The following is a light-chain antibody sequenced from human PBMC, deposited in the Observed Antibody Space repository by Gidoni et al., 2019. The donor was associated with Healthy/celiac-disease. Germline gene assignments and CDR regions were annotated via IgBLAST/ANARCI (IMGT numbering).Light chain of an antibody. J-gene: IGKJ2*01. V-gene: IGKV3-11*01. CDR2: DAS. Sequence: EIVLTQSPATLSLSPGERATPSCRASQSVSSYLAWYQQKPGQAPRLLIYDASNRATGIPARFSGSGSGTDFTLTISSLEPEDFAVYYCQQRSNWPLYTFGQGTKLEIK. CDR1: QSVSSY. CDR3: QQRSNWPLYT.